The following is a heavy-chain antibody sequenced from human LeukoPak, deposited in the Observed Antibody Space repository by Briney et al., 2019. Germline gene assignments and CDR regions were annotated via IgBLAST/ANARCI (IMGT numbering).Heavy chain of an antibody. Sequence: PGRSLRLSCAASGFTFSSYAMHWVRQAPGKGLEWVAVIPYDGSNKYYADSVKGRFTISRDNSKNTLYLQMNSLRAEDTAVYYCARSIAVAGKLPYYFDYWGQGTLVTVSS. CDR3: ARSIAVAGKLPYYFDY. V-gene: IGHV3-30-3*01. CDR2: IPYDGSNK. J-gene: IGHJ4*02. D-gene: IGHD6-19*01. CDR1: GFTFSSYA.